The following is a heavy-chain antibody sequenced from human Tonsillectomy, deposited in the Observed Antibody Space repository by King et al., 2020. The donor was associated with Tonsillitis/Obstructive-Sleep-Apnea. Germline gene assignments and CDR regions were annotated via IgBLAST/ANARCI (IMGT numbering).Heavy chain of an antibody. CDR2: ISYDGSNK. D-gene: IGHD2-21*01. Sequence: VQLVESGGGVVQPGRSLRLSCAASGFTFSSYAMHWVRQAPGKGLEWVAVISYDGSNKYYADSVKGRFTISRDNSKNTLYLQMNSLRAEDTAVYYCASPRVAGDVDRGAFDIWGQGTMVTVSS. J-gene: IGHJ3*02. CDR3: ASPRVAGDVDRGAFDI. CDR1: GFTFSSYA. V-gene: IGHV3-30*01.